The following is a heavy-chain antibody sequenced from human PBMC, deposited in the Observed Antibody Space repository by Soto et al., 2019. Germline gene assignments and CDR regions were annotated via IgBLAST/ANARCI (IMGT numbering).Heavy chain of an antibody. CDR2: INHSGST. Sequence: QVQLQQWGAGLLKPSETLSLTCAVYGGSFSGYYWSWIRQPPGKGLEWFGEINHSGSTNYNPSLKSRVTISVDTSKNQFSLKLSSVTAADTAVYYCARASYSSGWSPVRSLDYWGQGTLVTVSS. CDR1: GGSFSGYY. J-gene: IGHJ4*02. D-gene: IGHD6-19*01. V-gene: IGHV4-34*01. CDR3: ARASYSSGWSPVRSLDY.